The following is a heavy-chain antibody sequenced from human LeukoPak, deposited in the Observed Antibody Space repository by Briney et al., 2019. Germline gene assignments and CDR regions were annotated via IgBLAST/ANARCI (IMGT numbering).Heavy chain of an antibody. Sequence: ASVRVSCKASGYTFTSHGISWVRQAPGQGLEWMGWISAYNGNTNYAQNLQGRVTMTTDTSTNTAYMEPRSLRSDDTAVYYCARAPYCTSTSCYAGYYYYYYMDVWGKGTTVTVSS. J-gene: IGHJ6*03. CDR3: ARAPYCTSTSCYAGYYYYYYMDV. D-gene: IGHD2-2*01. CDR1: GYTFTSHG. V-gene: IGHV1-18*01. CDR2: ISAYNGNT.